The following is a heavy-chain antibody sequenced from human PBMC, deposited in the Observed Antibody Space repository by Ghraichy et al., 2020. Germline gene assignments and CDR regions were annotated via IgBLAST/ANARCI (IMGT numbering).Heavy chain of an antibody. CDR1: GFTFSSYS. CDR2: ISSSSSYI. J-gene: IGHJ4*02. D-gene: IGHD3-10*01. V-gene: IGHV3-21*01. Sequence: GGSLRLSCAASGFTFSSYSMNWVRQAPGKGLEWVSSISSSSSYIYYADSVKGRFTISRDNAKNSLYLQMNSLRAEDTAVYYCARRNYYGSGSYLSVFDYWGQGTLVTVSS. CDR3: ARRNYYGSGSYLSVFDY.